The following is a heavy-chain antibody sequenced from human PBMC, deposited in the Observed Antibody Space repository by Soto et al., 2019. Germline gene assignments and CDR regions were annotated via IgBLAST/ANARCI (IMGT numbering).Heavy chain of an antibody. CDR3: VRGTYCGASCYFAREY. Sequence: VQLVQSGSEVKKPGSSVKVSCKASGDTSTTYVVSWVRQAPGNGLEWMGGINPMSRTAKYAEKYSGRVTITADEATTTVYLDLTTLRFEDTAVYFCVRGTYCGASCYFAREYWGQGTLVAVSS. CDR1: GDTSTTYV. V-gene: IGHV1-69*01. J-gene: IGHJ4*02. CDR2: INPMSRTA. D-gene: IGHD2-21*01.